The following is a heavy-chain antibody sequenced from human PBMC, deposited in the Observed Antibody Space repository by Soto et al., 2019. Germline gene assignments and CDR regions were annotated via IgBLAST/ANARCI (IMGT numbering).Heavy chain of an antibody. Sequence: SGFTFTRYSMNWVRQAPGKGLEWVSSISSTTNYIYYADSMKGRFTVSRDNAKNSVYLDMNSLSAEDTAVYYCARESEDLTSNFDYWGQGTLVTVS. CDR3: ARESEDLTSNFDY. V-gene: IGHV3-21*01. CDR2: ISSTTNYI. J-gene: IGHJ4*02. CDR1: GFTFTRYS.